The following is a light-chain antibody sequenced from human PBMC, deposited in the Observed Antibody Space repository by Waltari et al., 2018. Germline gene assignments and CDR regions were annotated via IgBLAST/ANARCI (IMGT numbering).Light chain of an antibody. CDR3: QQSYSTPWT. CDR1: QSIGGN. J-gene: IGKJ1*01. Sequence: DIEMTQSPSSLSASVGVRVTITCRASQSIGGNLNWYQQTPGRAPKVLIYAASSVQSGVPSRFSGRGSGTDFTLTISSLQPEDFATYYCQQSYSTPWTFGQGTKVEIK. CDR2: AAS. V-gene: IGKV1-39*01.